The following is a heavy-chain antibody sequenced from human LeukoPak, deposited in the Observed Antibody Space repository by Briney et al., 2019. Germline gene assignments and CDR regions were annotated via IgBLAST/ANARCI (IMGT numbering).Heavy chain of an antibody. V-gene: IGHV3-30*18. CDR1: GFTFSSYD. Sequence: GGSLRLSCGASGFTFSSYDMHWVRRAPGKGLEWVAGIRYDGRHTYHADSVKGRFTISRDNSKNTLFLQMNSLRAEDTAVYYCAKGQRRHVDIVATIPFDYWGQGTLVTVSS. D-gene: IGHD5-12*01. J-gene: IGHJ4*02. CDR2: IRYDGRHT. CDR3: AKGQRRHVDIVATIPFDY.